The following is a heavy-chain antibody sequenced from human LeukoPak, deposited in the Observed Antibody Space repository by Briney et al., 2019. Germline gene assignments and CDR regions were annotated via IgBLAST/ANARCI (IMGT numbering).Heavy chain of an antibody. D-gene: IGHD1-26*01. CDR2: ISSNGGST. Sequence: GGSLRLSCSASGFTFSSYAMHWVRQAPGKGLEYVSAISSNGGSTYYADSVKGRFTISRDNSKNTLYLQMSSLRAEDTAVYYCVKGHGIGMVGATGSFDPGGQETLVTVSS. J-gene: IGHJ5*02. V-gene: IGHV3-64D*06. CDR3: VKGHGIGMVGATGSFDP. CDR1: GFTFSSYA.